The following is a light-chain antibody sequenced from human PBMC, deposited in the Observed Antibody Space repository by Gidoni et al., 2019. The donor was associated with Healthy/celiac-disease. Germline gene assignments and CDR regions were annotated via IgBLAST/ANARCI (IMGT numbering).Light chain of an antibody. CDR2: STD. Sequence: QSVLTQRPAASGTPGQRVTIACSGRSSSIGRNTVNWYQQLPGTGPKLLIYSTDQRPSGVPDLFSGSKSGTSPSLAISALQSEDEAAYYCAAWDDSLNGPGWVFGGGTKLTVL. V-gene: IGLV1-44*01. J-gene: IGLJ3*02. CDR3: AAWDDSLNGPGWV. CDR1: SSSIGRNT.